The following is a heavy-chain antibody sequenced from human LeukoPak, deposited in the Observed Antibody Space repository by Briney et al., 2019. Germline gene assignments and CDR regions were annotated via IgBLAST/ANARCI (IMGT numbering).Heavy chain of an antibody. J-gene: IGHJ4*02. V-gene: IGHV3-66*02. Sequence: KTGGSLRLSCAASGFTFSNAWMSWVRQAPGKGLEWVSVIYSGGSTYYADSVKGRFTISRDNSKNTLYLQMNSLRAEDTAVYYCASSTPFWIGYPLYYWGQGTLVTVSS. CDR1: GFTFSNAW. D-gene: IGHD3-3*01. CDR3: ASSTPFWIGYPLYY. CDR2: IYSGGST.